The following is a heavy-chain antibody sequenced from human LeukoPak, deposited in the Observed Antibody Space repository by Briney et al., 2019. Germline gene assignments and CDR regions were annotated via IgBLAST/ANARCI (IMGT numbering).Heavy chain of an antibody. CDR1: GFTFSSYN. V-gene: IGHV3-21*01. CDR3: ARGGSESDY. Sequence: KSGGSLRLSCAASGFTFSSYNMNWVRQAPGKGLEWVSSISSSSSYIYYADSVKGRFTISRDNAKNSLYLQVNSLRAEDTAVYFCARGGSESDYWGQGTLVTVSS. J-gene: IGHJ4*02. CDR2: ISSSSSYI.